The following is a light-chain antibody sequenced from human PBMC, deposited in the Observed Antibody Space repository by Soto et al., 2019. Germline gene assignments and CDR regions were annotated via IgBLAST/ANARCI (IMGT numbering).Light chain of an antibody. V-gene: IGKV1-6*02. CDR3: LQDHKYPLT. Sequence: AIQMAQSPASLSASVGDRVTITCRASQGIGNDVGWFQQKPGKAPKLLIYAAATLQSVVPSRFSGSRSGTDFTLTISILQPEDFATYYYLQDHKYPLTFGGGTKVEIK. CDR2: AAA. J-gene: IGKJ4*01. CDR1: QGIGND.